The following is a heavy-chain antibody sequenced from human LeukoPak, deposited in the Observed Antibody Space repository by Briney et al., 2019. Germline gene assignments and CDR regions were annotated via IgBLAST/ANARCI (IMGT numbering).Heavy chain of an antibody. J-gene: IGHJ5*02. CDR1: GGFIINGKW. CDR3: ARLKYSSSWYLIGNWFDP. Sequence: PSGTLSLTCGVSGGFIINGKWWSWVRQPPGKGLEWIGEISHSGSPNYNPSLKGRLTISVDTAKNQFSLKLSSVTAADTAVHYCARLKYSSSWYLIGNWFDPWGQGTLVTVSS. D-gene: IGHD6-13*01. CDR2: ISHSGSP. V-gene: IGHV4-4*02.